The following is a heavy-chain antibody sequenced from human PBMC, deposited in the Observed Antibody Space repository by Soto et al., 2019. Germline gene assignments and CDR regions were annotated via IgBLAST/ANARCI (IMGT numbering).Heavy chain of an antibody. CDR1: GFTFSSYS. CDR2: ISSSSSTI. V-gene: IGHV3-48*02. Sequence: PGGSLRLSCAASGFTFSSYSMNWVRQAPGKGLEWVSYISSSSSTIYYADSVKGRFTISRDNAKNSLYLQMNSLRDEDTAVYYCALGYCGGDCYFETTPPFDYWGQGTLVTVS. D-gene: IGHD2-21*02. CDR3: ALGYCGGDCYFETTPPFDY. J-gene: IGHJ4*02.